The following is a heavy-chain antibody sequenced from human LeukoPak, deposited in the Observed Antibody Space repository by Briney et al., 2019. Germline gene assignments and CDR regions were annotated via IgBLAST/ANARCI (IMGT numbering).Heavy chain of an antibody. CDR2: IIPSDGFT. Sequence: ASVKVSCKASGYTFSSYYVHWVRQAPGQGLEWMGMIIPSDGFTSYAQKFQGRVTMTRDMSTSTVYMELSSLRSDDTAVYYCARDTGFWFDPWGQGTLVTVSS. D-gene: IGHD1-1*01. J-gene: IGHJ5*02. V-gene: IGHV1-46*01. CDR1: GYTFSSYY. CDR3: ARDTGFWFDP.